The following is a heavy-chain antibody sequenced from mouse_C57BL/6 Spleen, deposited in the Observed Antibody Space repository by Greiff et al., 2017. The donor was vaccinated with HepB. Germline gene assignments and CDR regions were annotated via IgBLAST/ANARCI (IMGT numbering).Heavy chain of an antibody. D-gene: IGHD1-1*01. CDR2: IYPGSGST. Sequence: QVQLKQPGAELVKPGASVKMSCKASGYTFTSYWITWVKQRPGQGLEWIGDIYPGSGSTNYNEKFKSKATLTVDTSSSTAYMQLSSLTSEDSAVYYCGGSTVEGWYFDVWGTGTTVTVSS. V-gene: IGHV1-55*01. CDR3: GGSTVEGWYFDV. J-gene: IGHJ1*03. CDR1: GYTFTSYW.